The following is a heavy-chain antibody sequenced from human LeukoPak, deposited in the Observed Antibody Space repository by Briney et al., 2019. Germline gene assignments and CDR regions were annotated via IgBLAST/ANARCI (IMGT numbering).Heavy chain of an antibody. CDR3: ARDPPLVSSGSYYAAYYFDY. V-gene: IGHV1-18*01. Sequence: ASVKVSCKASGYTFTSYGISWVRQAPGQGLEWMGWISAYNGNTNYAQKLQGRVTMTTDTSTSTAYMELRSLRSDDTAVYYCARDPPLVSSGSYYAAYYFDYWGQGTLVTVSS. CDR2: ISAYNGNT. D-gene: IGHD1-26*01. J-gene: IGHJ4*02. CDR1: GYTFTSYG.